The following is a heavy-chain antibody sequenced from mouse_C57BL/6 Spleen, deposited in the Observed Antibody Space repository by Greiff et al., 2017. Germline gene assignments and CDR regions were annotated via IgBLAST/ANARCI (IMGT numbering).Heavy chain of an antibody. CDR1: GYTFTSYW. CDR2: INPSNGGT. J-gene: IGHJ3*01. Sequence: VQLQQPGTELVKPGASVKLSCKASGYTFTSYWMHWVKQRPGQGLEWIGNINPSNGGTNYNEKFKSKATLTVDKSSSTAYMQLSSLTSEDSAVYYCARRGGSYYGSSPAWFAYWGQGTLVTVSA. D-gene: IGHD1-1*01. CDR3: ARRGGSYYGSSPAWFAY. V-gene: IGHV1-53*01.